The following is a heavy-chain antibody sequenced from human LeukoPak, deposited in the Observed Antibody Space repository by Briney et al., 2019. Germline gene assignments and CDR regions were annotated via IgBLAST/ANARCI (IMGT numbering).Heavy chain of an antibody. V-gene: IGHV4-59*01. CDR2: MYYSGSA. Sequence: SETLSLTCSVSGGSISGYYWSWIRQPPGKGLEWIGYMYYSGSANYNPSLKSRVIISLDTSKNQFSLKLSSVTAADTAVYYCARGVDTAMVDFDYWGQGTLVTVSS. CDR3: ARGVDTAMVDFDY. D-gene: IGHD5-18*01. J-gene: IGHJ4*02. CDR1: GGSISGYY.